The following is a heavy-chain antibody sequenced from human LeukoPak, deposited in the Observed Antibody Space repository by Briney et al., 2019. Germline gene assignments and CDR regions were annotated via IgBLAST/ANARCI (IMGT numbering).Heavy chain of an antibody. CDR1: GFTFSSYG. CDR3: ARALYYYGSGSPWGNFQH. D-gene: IGHD3-10*01. J-gene: IGHJ1*01. CDR2: ISYDGSNK. V-gene: IGHV3-30*03. Sequence: PGGSLRLSCAASGFTFSSYGMHWVRQAPGKGLEWVAVISYDGSNKYYADSVKGRFTISRDNSKNTLYLQMNSLRAEDTAVYYCARALYYYGSGSPWGNFQHWGQGTLVTVSS.